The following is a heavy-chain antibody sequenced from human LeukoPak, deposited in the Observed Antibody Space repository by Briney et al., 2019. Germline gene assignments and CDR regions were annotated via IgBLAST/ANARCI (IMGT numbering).Heavy chain of an antibody. CDR3: AKGDVVVPAAARRYYFDY. V-gene: IGHV3-23*01. CDR2: ISGSGGST. Sequence: GGSLRLSCAASGFTFSNAWMSWVRQAPGKGLEWVSAISGSGGSTYYADSVKGRFTISRDNSKNTLYLQMNSLRAEDTAVYYCAKGDVVVPAAARRYYFDYWGQGTLVTVSS. D-gene: IGHD2-2*01. CDR1: GFTFSNAW. J-gene: IGHJ4*02.